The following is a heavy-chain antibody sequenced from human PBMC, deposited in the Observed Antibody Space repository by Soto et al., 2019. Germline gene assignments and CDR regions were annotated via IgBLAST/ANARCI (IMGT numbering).Heavy chain of an antibody. Sequence: GGSLRLSCAASGFTVSSNYMSWVRQAPGKGLEWVSVIYSGSSTYYADSVKGRFTISRDNSKNTLYLQMNSLRAEDTAVYYCARELGDYGPFDPWGQGTLVTVSS. D-gene: IGHD3-16*01. CDR1: GFTVSSNY. J-gene: IGHJ5*02. CDR3: ARELGDYGPFDP. CDR2: IYSGSST. V-gene: IGHV3-66*01.